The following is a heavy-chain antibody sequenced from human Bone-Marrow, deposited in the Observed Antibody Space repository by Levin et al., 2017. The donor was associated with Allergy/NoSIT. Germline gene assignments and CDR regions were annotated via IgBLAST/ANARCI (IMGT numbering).Heavy chain of an antibody. D-gene: IGHD2-2*01. Sequence: LSLTCAASGFTFNDYGMHWVRQTPGRGLEWVAGLSWNSGSVGHAESVKGRFTISRDNAKNSLYLQMSSLRPEDAGFYYCVKDVYTYSTTFGHWGQGTLVTVSS. CDR2: LSWNSGSV. CDR1: GFTFNDYG. CDR3: VKDVYTYSTTFGH. V-gene: IGHV3-9*01. J-gene: IGHJ4*02.